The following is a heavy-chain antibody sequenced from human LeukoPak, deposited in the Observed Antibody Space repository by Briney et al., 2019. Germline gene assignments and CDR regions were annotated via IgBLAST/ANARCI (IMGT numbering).Heavy chain of an antibody. D-gene: IGHD3-22*01. CDR1: GFTFSSYG. V-gene: IGHV3-23*01. CDR3: AKISYYYDSSGYYLDYFDS. CDR2: ISGSSDSM. Sequence: GGSLRLSCAASGFTFSSYGMSWVRQAPGKGLEWVSAISGSSDSMYYADSVKGRFTITRDNSKNTLYLQMNSLRAEDTAVYYCAKISYYYDSSGYYLDYFDSWGQGTLVTVSS. J-gene: IGHJ4*02.